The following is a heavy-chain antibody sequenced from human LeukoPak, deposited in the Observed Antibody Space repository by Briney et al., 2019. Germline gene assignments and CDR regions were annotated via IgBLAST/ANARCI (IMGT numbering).Heavy chain of an antibody. D-gene: IGHD5-24*01. CDR3: AKDLETWRSYYFDS. Sequence: PGRSLRLSCAASGFTFDDYAMHWVRQAPGKGLEWVSGISWISGSIGYADSVKGRFTISRDNAKNSLYLQMNSLRAEDTALYYCAKDLETWRSYYFDSWGQGTLVTVSS. CDR1: GFTFDDYA. V-gene: IGHV3-9*01. CDR2: ISWISGSI. J-gene: IGHJ4*02.